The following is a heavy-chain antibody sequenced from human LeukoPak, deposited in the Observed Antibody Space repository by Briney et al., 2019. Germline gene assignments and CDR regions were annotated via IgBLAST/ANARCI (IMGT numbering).Heavy chain of an antibody. J-gene: IGHJ5*02. Sequence: ASVKVSCKVSGYTLTELSMHWVRQAPGKGLEWMGGFDPEDGETIYAQKFQGRVTMTEDTPTDTAYMELSSLRSEDTAVYYCATFERYCSSTSCYRKGDWFDPWGQGTLVTVSS. CDR3: ATFERYCSSTSCYRKGDWFDP. V-gene: IGHV1-24*01. CDR1: GYTLTELS. CDR2: FDPEDGET. D-gene: IGHD2-2*02.